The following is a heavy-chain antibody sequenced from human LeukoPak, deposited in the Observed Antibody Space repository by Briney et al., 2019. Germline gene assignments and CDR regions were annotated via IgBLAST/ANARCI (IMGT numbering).Heavy chain of an antibody. CDR1: GGTFSSYA. D-gene: IGHD6-13*01. CDR3: ARETGVADAFDI. J-gene: IGHJ3*02. Sequence: PVKVSCKASGGTFSSYAISWVRQAPGQGLEWMGGIIPIFGTANYAQKFQGRVTITTDESTSTAYMELSSLRSEDTAVYYCARETGVADAFDIWGQGTMVTVPS. V-gene: IGHV1-69*05. CDR2: IIPIFGTA.